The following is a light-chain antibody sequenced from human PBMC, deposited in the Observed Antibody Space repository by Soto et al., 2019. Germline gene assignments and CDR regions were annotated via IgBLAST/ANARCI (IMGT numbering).Light chain of an antibody. V-gene: IGKV1-5*03. CDR1: QSISGW. CDR3: QQYNSFSRT. CDR2: KAS. Sequence: DIQLTQSPSTLSAFVGDRVTITCRASQSISGWLAWYQQKPGKAPKLLIFKASTLESGVPSRFRGSGSGTEFTLTISSLQPDDFATYYCQQYNSFSRTFGQGTKVDIK. J-gene: IGKJ1*01.